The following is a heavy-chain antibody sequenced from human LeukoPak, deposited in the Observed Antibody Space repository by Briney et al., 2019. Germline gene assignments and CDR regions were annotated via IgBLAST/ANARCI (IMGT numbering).Heavy chain of an antibody. J-gene: IGHJ6*02. Sequence: GASVKVSCKASGYIFTSFYMHWVRQAPGQGLEWMGIINPSGGNTGYAQKFQGRVTMTRDTSTSTVYMELSSLRSEDTAVYYCAGDLGELGSRNYYYGMDVWGQGTTVTVSS. CDR2: INPSGGNT. CDR1: GYIFTSFY. D-gene: IGHD3-16*01. V-gene: IGHV1-46*01. CDR3: AGDLGELGSRNYYYGMDV.